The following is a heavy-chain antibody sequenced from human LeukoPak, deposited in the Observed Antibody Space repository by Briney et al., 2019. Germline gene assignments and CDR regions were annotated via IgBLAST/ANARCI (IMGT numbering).Heavy chain of an antibody. J-gene: IGHJ4*02. CDR2: ISGSSGNT. CDR1: GFTFSSYA. V-gene: IGHV3-23*01. D-gene: IGHD6-19*01. Sequence: GGSLRLSCAASGFTFSSYAMSWVRQAPGKGLEWVSVISGSSGNTYYADSVKGRFTISRDNSKNTLHLQMNSLRAEDTAVYYCAKDYSSGWYDYWGQGTLVTVSS. CDR3: AKDYSSGWYDY.